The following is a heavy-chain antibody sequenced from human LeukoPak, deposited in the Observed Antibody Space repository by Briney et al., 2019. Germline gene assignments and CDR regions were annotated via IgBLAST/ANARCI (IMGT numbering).Heavy chain of an antibody. Sequence: ASVKVSCKASGYTFTSYGISWVRQAPGQGLEWMGWINPNSGDTNYAQKFQGWVTMTRDTSISTAYIELSRLRSDDTAVYYCARGGTMGDSIVYFDYWGQGTLVTVSS. V-gene: IGHV1-2*04. D-gene: IGHD4/OR15-4a*01. CDR1: GYTFTSYG. CDR2: INPNSGDT. J-gene: IGHJ4*02. CDR3: ARGGTMGDSIVYFDY.